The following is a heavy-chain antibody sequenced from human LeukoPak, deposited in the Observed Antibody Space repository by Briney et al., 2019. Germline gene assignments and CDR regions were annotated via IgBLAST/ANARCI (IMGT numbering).Heavy chain of an antibody. V-gene: IGHV3-23*01. Sequence: GGSLRLSCVASGFTFSSTTMGWVRQAPGRGLEWVSSITAIDGRTYYADSVRGRFTISRDNSKNTVYLQLNSLRAGDTAVYYCATTSIVVATEDYWGQGTLVTVSS. CDR2: ITAIDGRT. CDR1: GFTFSSTT. CDR3: ATTSIVVATEDY. J-gene: IGHJ4*02. D-gene: IGHD1-26*01.